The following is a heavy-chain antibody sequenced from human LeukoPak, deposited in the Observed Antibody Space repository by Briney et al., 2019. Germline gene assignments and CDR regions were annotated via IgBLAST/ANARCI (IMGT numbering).Heavy chain of an antibody. CDR1: GFTFSSYA. CDR3: AKDYISNGWYESFDY. CDR2: ISGSGGST. J-gene: IGHJ4*02. Sequence: GGSLRLSCAASGFTFSSYAMSWVRQAPGKGLEWVSAISGSGGSTYYADSVKGRFTISRDNSKNTLYLQMNSLRAEDTAVYYCAKDYISNGWYESFDYWGQGTLVTVSS. V-gene: IGHV3-23*01. D-gene: IGHD6-19*01.